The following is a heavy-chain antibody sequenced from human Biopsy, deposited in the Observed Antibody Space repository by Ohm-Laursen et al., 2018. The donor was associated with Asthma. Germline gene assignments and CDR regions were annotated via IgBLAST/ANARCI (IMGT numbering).Heavy chain of an antibody. V-gene: IGHV3-30-3*01. J-gene: IGHJ4*02. CDR3: ARDAWELQKPYAYYFDY. D-gene: IGHD1-26*01. CDR2: ISYDGSNK. CDR1: GFSFSNFA. Sequence: RSLRLSCSASGFSFSNFAIHWVRQAPGKGLEWVAVISYDGSNKYYADSVKGRFTISRDNSKNTLYLQMNSLRAEDTAVYYCARDAWELQKPYAYYFDYWGQGTLVTVPS.